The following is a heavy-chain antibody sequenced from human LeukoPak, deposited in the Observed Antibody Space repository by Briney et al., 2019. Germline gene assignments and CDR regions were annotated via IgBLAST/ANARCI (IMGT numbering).Heavy chain of an antibody. V-gene: IGHV4-31*03. CDR2: IYYSGST. D-gene: IGHD4-23*01. CDR3: AREEGYGGSRVDY. Sequence: SETLSLTCTVFGGSISSGGYYWSWIRQHPGKGLEWIGYIYYSGSTYYNPSLKSRVTISVDTSKNQFSLKLSSVTAADTAVYYCAREEGYGGSRVDYWGQGTLVTVSS. J-gene: IGHJ4*02. CDR1: GGSISSGGYY.